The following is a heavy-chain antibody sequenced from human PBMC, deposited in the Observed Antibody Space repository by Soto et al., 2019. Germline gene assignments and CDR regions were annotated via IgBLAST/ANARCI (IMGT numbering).Heavy chain of an antibody. V-gene: IGHV3-30*18. Sequence: PGGSLRLSCAASGFTFSNYGMHWVRQAPGKGLEWVAVISYDVNYQYYADSVKGRFTISRDNSKNTVYLQMNSLRAEDTAVYYCANFYYDTSGTTVGFDPWGQGTLVTVSS. CDR1: GFTFSNYG. D-gene: IGHD3-22*01. J-gene: IGHJ5*02. CDR2: ISYDVNYQ. CDR3: ANFYYDTSGTTVGFDP.